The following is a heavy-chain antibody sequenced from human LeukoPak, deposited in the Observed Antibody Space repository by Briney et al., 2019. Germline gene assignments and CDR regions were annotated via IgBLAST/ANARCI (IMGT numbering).Heavy chain of an antibody. CDR1: NDSISSYY. CDR2: IYTSGSI. J-gene: IGHJ5*02. CDR3: ARGFTMVRGPYGWFDP. D-gene: IGHD3-10*01. Sequence: SETLSLTCTVSNDSISSYYWSWIRQPAGKELEWIGRIYTSGSINYNPSLKSRVTVSVDTSKKQFTLKLSSVTAADTAVYYCARGFTMVRGPYGWFDPWGQGALVTVSS. V-gene: IGHV4-4*07.